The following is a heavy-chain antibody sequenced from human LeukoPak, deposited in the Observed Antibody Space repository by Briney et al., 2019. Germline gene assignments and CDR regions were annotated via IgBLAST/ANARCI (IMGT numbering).Heavy chain of an antibody. D-gene: IGHD6-6*01. Sequence: GRSLRLSCAASGFTFDDYAMHWVRQTPGKGLEWVSGISSKGIAGYAGSVKGRFTISRDNAKSSLFLQMNSLRAEDTAFYHCARGSSFHNHWGQGTLVTVSS. CDR3: ARGSSFHNH. V-gene: IGHV3-20*01. J-gene: IGHJ5*02. CDR2: ISSKGIA. CDR1: GFTFDDYA.